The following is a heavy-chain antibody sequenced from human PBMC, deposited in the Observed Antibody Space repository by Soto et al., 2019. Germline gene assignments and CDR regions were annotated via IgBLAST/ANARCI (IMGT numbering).Heavy chain of an antibody. J-gene: IGHJ3*02. CDR1: GYTFTSYG. CDR2: ISAYNGNT. V-gene: IGHV1-18*01. Sequence: ASVKVSCKASGYTFTSYGISWVRQAPGQGLEWMGWISAYNGNTNYAQKLQGRVTMTTDTSTSTAYMELRSLRSDDTAVFYCARGGGFWGSYRDDAFDIWGQGTMVTVSS. CDR3: ARGGGFWGSYRDDAFDI. D-gene: IGHD3-16*02.